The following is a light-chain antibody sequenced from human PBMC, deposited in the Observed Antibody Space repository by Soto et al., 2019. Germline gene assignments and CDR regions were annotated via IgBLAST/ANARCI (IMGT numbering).Light chain of an antibody. V-gene: IGLV1-51*01. CDR2: DNN. CDR3: GTWDNSLRTGV. Sequence: QSVLTRPPSVSAAPGQKVTISCSGTTSNIGDNYVSWYQQLPGTAPKLLVYDNNKRPSGIPDRFSGSKSGTSATLGITGLQIGDEADYYCGTWDNSLRTGVFGTGTKVTVL. J-gene: IGLJ1*01. CDR1: TSNIGDNY.